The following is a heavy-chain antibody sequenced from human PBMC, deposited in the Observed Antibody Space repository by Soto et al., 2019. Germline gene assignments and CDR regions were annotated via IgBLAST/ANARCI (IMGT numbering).Heavy chain of an antibody. V-gene: IGHV2-5*01. J-gene: IGHJ6*02. CDR1: GFSLSTSGVG. CDR2: IYWNDDK. D-gene: IGHD2-2*02. Sequence: QITLKESGPTLVKPTQTLTLTCTFSGFSLSTSGVGVGWLRQPPGKALEWLALIYWNDDKRYSPSLKSRLTNTKDTSKNQVAVTTTNMDPVDTATYYCAHGSPRLRYCSSTSCYTEGYGMDVWGQGTTVTVSS. CDR3: AHGSPRLRYCSSTSCYTEGYGMDV.